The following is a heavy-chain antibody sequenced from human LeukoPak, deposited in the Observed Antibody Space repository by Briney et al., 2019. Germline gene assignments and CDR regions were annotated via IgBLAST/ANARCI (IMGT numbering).Heavy chain of an antibody. D-gene: IGHD6-6*01. CDR2: IKTKADGPS. J-gene: IGHJ4*02. Sequence: GGSLRLSCAGSGFTFNLAWMSWVRQAPGKGLEWVSRIKTKADGPSEYATPVQGRFIISRDDSQNMVYLQMSSLRSDDTAVYYCVWSSTWDKRFYLDQWGQGTLVTVSS. V-gene: IGHV3-15*01. CDR1: GFTFNLAW. CDR3: VWSSTWDKRFYLDQ.